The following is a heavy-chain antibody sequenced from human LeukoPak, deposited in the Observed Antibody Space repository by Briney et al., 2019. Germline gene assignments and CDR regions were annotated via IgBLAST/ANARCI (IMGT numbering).Heavy chain of an antibody. V-gene: IGHV4-59*01. CDR2: IYYSGST. J-gene: IGHJ3*02. Sequence: SETLSLTCTVSGGSISSYYWSWIRQPPGKGLEWIGNIYYSGSTNYNPSLRSRLTISVDTSKNQCSLKVSSVTAADTAVYYCARYETGTDAFDIWGQGTMVTVSS. D-gene: IGHD1-1*01. CDR1: GGSISSYY. CDR3: ARYETGTDAFDI.